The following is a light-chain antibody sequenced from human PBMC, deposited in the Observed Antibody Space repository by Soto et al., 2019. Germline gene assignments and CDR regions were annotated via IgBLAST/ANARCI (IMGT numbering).Light chain of an antibody. CDR1: SRAIGGHNY. J-gene: IGLJ1*01. CDR2: DVS. CDR3: SAFASSGTPYV. Sequence: QSALTQPASVSGSPGQSITISCSGSSRAIGGHNYVSWYEQHPGKAPKLILYDVSYRPSGVSNRFSGSKSGNTASLTISGLQAEDEADYYCSAFASSGTPYVFGAGTKVTVL. V-gene: IGLV2-14*03.